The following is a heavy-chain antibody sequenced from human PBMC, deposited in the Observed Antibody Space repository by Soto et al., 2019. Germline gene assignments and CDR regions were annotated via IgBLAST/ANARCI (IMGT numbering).Heavy chain of an antibody. CDR1: GFTFSSYG. J-gene: IGHJ4*02. CDR3: AKASVWYPYFDS. Sequence: GGSLRLSCAASGFTFSSYGMHWVRQAPGKGLEWVAVIWYDGSNKGYADSVKGRFTISRDNSKNTLYLQMNSLRAEDTAIYYCAKASVWYPYFDSWGQGTLVTVSS. V-gene: IGHV3-33*06. CDR2: IWYDGSNK. D-gene: IGHD6-13*01.